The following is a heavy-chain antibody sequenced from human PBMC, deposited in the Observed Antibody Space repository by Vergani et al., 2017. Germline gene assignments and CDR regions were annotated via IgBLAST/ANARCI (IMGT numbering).Heavy chain of an antibody. CDR2: IYTSGST. CDR1: GGSISSGSYY. Sequence: QVQLQESGPGLVKPSQTLSITCTVSGGSISSGSYYWSWIRQPAGKGLEWIGRIYTSGSTNYNPSLKSRVTISVDTSKNQFSLKLSSVTAADTAVYYCARETYYYDSSGDYFGFDYWGQGTLVTVSS. V-gene: IGHV4-61*02. CDR3: ARETYYYDSSGDYFGFDY. J-gene: IGHJ4*02. D-gene: IGHD3-22*01.